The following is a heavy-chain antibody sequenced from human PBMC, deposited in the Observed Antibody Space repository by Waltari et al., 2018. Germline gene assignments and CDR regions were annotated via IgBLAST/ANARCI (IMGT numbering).Heavy chain of an antibody. J-gene: IGHJ4*02. V-gene: IGHV1-69*02. Sequence: QVQLVQSGAEVKKPGSSVKVSCKASGGTFSSYTISWVRQAPGQGLGGSGRNIPILGIANYAQKFQGRGTITADKSTSTAYMELSSLRSEDTAVYYCARGRGGATIDDYWGQGTLVTVSS. CDR1: GGTFSSYT. CDR2: NIPILGIA. D-gene: IGHD1-26*01. CDR3: ARGRGGATIDDY.